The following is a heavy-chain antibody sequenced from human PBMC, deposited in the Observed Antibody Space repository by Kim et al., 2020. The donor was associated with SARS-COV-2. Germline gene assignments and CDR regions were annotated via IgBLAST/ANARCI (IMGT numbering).Heavy chain of an antibody. J-gene: IGHJ4*02. CDR1: GGSFSGYY. CDR3: ARGGPYCSGGSCYSVFVDY. D-gene: IGHD2-15*01. CDR2: INHSGST. V-gene: IGHV4-34*01. Sequence: SETLSLTCAVYGGSFSGYYWSWIRQPPGKGLEWIGEINHSGSTNYNPSLKSRVTISVDTSKNQFSLKLSSVTAADTAVYYCARGGPYCSGGSCYSVFVDYWGQGTLVTVSS.